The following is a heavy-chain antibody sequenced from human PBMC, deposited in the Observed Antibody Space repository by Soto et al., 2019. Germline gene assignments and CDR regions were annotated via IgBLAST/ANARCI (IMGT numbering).Heavy chain of an antibody. V-gene: IGHV3-9*01. J-gene: IGHJ4*02. Sequence: GGSLRLSCAASGFTFDDYAMHWVRQAPGKGLEWVSGISWNSGSIGYADSVKGRFTISRDNAKNSLYLQMNSLRAEDTALYYCAKLSSSSYFDYWGQGTLVTVSS. CDR3: AKLSSSSYFDY. CDR1: GFTFDDYA. CDR2: ISWNSGSI. D-gene: IGHD6-6*01.